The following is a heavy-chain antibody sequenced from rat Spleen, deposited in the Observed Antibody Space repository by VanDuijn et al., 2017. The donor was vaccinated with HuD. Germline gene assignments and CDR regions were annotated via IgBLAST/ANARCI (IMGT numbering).Heavy chain of an antibody. CDR2: IWNHGGT. CDR1: GFSLTSYH. J-gene: IGHJ2*01. CDR3: ARGSVFFDY. Sequence: QVQLKESGPGLVQPSQTLSLTCTVSGFSLTSYHVHWIRQPPGKGLEWIGVIWNHGGTDYNSAIKSRLSISRDTSKSQVFLKMNSLQTEDTAMYFCARGSVFFDYWGQGVMVTVSS. V-gene: IGHV2-47*01.